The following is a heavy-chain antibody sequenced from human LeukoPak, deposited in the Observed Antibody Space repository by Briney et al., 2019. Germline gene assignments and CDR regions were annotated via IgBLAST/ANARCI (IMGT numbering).Heavy chain of an antibody. CDR1: GFTFSCYA. V-gene: IGHV3-23*01. CDR3: AKEAWDIVVVPAAPDAFDI. D-gene: IGHD2-2*01. Sequence: PGGSLRLSCAASGFTFSCYAMSWVRQAPGKGLEWVSAISGSGGSTYYADSVKGRFTISRDNSENTLYLQMNSLRAEDTAVYYCAKEAWDIVVVPAAPDAFDIWGQGTMSPSLQ. CDR2: ISGSGGST. J-gene: IGHJ3*02.